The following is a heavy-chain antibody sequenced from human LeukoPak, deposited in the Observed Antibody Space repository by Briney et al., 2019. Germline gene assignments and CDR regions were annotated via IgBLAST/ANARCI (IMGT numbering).Heavy chain of an antibody. CDR3: ARGARGTWPWGD. Sequence: ASVKVSCKASGYTFTGYYLHWVRQAPGQGLEWLGRINPNTGVTNYAQKFQGRVTMTRDTSISTAYMELRSLRSDDTAVYYCARGARGTWPWGDWGQGTLATVSS. D-gene: IGHD3-10*01. V-gene: IGHV1-2*06. CDR2: INPNTGVT. CDR1: GYTFTGYY. J-gene: IGHJ4*02.